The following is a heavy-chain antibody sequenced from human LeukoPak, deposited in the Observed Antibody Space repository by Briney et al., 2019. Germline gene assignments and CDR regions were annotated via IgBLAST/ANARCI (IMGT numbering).Heavy chain of an antibody. D-gene: IGHD3-3*01. Sequence: WETLSLTCAVYGGSFSSYYWSWIRQPPGKGLEWIGEINHSGSTNYNPSLKSRVTISVDTSKNQFSLKLSSVTAADTAVYYCARVSIRRTYYDFWSGYYSDWYFDLWGRGTLVTVSS. CDR1: GGSFSSYY. CDR3: ARVSIRRTYYDFWSGYYSDWYFDL. V-gene: IGHV4-34*01. J-gene: IGHJ2*01. CDR2: INHSGST.